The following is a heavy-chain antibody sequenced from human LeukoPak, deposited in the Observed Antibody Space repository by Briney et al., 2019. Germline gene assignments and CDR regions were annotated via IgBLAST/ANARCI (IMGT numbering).Heavy chain of an antibody. J-gene: IGHJ4*02. CDR2: ISGSGGRT. V-gene: IGHV3-23*01. Sequence: PGGSLRLSCAASGFTFHNYAIHWVRQAPGKGLEWVSAISGSGGRTYYADSVKGRFTISRDNSKSTLFLQMNSLRGEDTAIYYCAKDPMVRGATYNYWGQGTLVTVSS. D-gene: IGHD3-10*01. CDR3: AKDPMVRGATYNY. CDR1: GFTFHNYA.